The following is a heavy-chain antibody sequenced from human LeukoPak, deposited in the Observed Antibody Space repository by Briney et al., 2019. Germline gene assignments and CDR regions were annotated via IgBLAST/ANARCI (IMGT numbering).Heavy chain of an antibody. V-gene: IGHV4-38-2*02. CDR2: IYPSGST. J-gene: IGHJ4*02. CDR3: ARDNNGRFDY. CDR1: GYPISSGHY. D-gene: IGHD2-8*01. Sequence: PSETLSLTCGVSGYPISSGHYWGWIRQSPGKGLEWIGSIYPSGSTHHNPSFESRVTTSVDTSKNQFSLKLTFVTAADTAVYYCARDNNGRFDYWGQGTLVTVSS.